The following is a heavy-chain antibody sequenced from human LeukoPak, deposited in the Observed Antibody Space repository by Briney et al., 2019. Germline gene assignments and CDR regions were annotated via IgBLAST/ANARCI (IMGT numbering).Heavy chain of an antibody. Sequence: HPGGSLRLSCAASEVTVSFNYMSRVRQAPGKGLEWVSVIYGGSGRTYYADSVKGRFTISRDNSKNTLYLQMNSLRTEDTAVYYCARDSYYDSTGGFDYWGQGTLVTVSS. CDR2: IYGGSGRT. CDR1: EVTVSFNY. D-gene: IGHD3-22*01. J-gene: IGHJ4*02. V-gene: IGHV3-66*01. CDR3: ARDSYYDSTGGFDY.